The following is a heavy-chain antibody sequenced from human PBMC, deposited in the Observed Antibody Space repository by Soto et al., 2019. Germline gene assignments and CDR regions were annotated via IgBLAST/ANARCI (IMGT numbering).Heavy chain of an antibody. CDR1: GFTFGDSY. Sequence: PGGSLRLSCAGSGFTFGDSYMSWIRQAPGKGLEWLSYISPGSRYPAYADSVKGRFTISRDNAKRSLYLQMMSLTAEDTAIYYCVRGGGGGPFDLWGQGTMVTVSS. D-gene: IGHD2-15*01. J-gene: IGHJ5*02. CDR3: VRGGGGGPFDL. V-gene: IGHV3-11*06. CDR2: ISPGSRYP.